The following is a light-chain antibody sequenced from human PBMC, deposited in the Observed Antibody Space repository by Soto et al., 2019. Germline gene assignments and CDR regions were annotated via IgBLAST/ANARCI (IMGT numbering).Light chain of an antibody. V-gene: IGKV3-15*01. CDR2: GAS. Sequence: EIVMTQSPATLSVSPGERATLSCRASQSISSNLAWYHQKPGQAPRLLIYGASTRATGIPARFSGSGSGTEFTLTISSLQYEDFAVYYCQHYNNWPPWTFGQGTKVEIK. CDR3: QHYNNWPPWT. CDR1: QSISSN. J-gene: IGKJ1*01.